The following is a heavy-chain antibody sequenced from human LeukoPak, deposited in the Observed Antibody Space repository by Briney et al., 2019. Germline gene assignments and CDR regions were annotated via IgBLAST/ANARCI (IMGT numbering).Heavy chain of an antibody. D-gene: IGHD4-17*01. Sequence: TGGSLRLSCAASGFTFSSYAMSWVRQAPGKGLEWVSAISGSGGSTYYADSVKGRFTISRDNSKNTLYLQMNSLRVEDTAVYYCANAFLYGDYGRRPDAFDIWGQGTMVTVSS. CDR1: GFTFSSYA. CDR2: ISGSGGST. CDR3: ANAFLYGDYGRRPDAFDI. V-gene: IGHV3-23*01. J-gene: IGHJ3*02.